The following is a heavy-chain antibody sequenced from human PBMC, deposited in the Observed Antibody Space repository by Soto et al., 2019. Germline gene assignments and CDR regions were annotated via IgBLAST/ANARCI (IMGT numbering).Heavy chain of an antibody. V-gene: IGHV3-23*01. CDR2: IRASGVTT. J-gene: IGHJ4*02. Sequence: DVQLLDSGGGLVQPGRSLRLSCAASGFTFSNYAMSWVRQAPGKGLEWVSTIRASGVTTFYADSARGRFTISRDNSKNTLSLQMNSLAADDTAIYYCATGAIGRLDYWGQGTLVTVSS. CDR3: ATGAIGRLDY. D-gene: IGHD1-26*01. CDR1: GFTFSNYA.